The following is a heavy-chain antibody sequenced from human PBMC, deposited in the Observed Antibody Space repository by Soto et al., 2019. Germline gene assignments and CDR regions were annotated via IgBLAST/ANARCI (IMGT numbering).Heavy chain of an antibody. D-gene: IGHD2-8*01. J-gene: IGHJ6*02. CDR2: ISGYNGDT. Sequence: QGHLVQSGAEVKKPGASVKVSCKASGYTFTRYGISWVRQAPGQGLEWMGWISGYNGDTNYVQNLQGRVTMTIDTSTTTAYMELRSLTSDDTAVYYCAKNGQPPYYCYGLDVWGQGTTVTVSS. V-gene: IGHV1-18*01. CDR3: AKNGQPPYYCYGLDV. CDR1: GYTFTRYG.